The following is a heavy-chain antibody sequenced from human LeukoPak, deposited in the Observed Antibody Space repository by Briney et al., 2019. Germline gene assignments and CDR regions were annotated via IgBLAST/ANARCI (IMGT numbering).Heavy chain of an antibody. D-gene: IGHD3-22*01. Sequence: SETLSLTXTVSGGSISSYYWSWIRQPAGKGLEWIGRIYTSGSTNYNPSLTSRVTMSVDTSKNQFSLKLSSVTAADTAVYYCARVISWRYYYDSSAAYYMDVWGKGTTVTVSS. CDR2: IYTSGST. J-gene: IGHJ6*03. V-gene: IGHV4-4*07. CDR3: ARVISWRYYYDSSAAYYMDV. CDR1: GGSISSYY.